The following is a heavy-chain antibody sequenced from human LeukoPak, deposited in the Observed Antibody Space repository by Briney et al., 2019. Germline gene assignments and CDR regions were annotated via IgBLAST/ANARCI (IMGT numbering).Heavy chain of an antibody. CDR2: INPNSGGT. CDR3: ARGDRFYYYYYMDV. CDR1: GYTFTGYY. V-gene: IGHV1-2*02. Sequence: ASVKVSCKASGYTFTGYYMHWVRQAPGQGLEWMGWINPNSGGTNYAQKFRGRVTMTRDTSISTAYMELSRLRSDDTAVYYCARGDRFYYYYYMDVWGKGTTVTVSS. D-gene: IGHD3-22*01. J-gene: IGHJ6*03.